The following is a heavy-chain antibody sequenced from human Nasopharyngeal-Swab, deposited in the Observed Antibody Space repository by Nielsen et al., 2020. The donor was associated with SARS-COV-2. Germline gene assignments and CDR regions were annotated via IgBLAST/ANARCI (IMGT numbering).Heavy chain of an antibody. Sequence: ETLSLTCAASGFTFSSYSMNWVRQAPGKGLEWVSSISSSSSYIYYADSVKGRFTISRDNAKNSLYLQMNSLGAEDTAVYYCASLSSSSWFFDYWGQGTLVTVSS. CDR2: ISSSSSYI. CDR3: ASLSSSSWFFDY. J-gene: IGHJ4*02. V-gene: IGHV3-21*01. CDR1: GFTFSSYS. D-gene: IGHD6-13*01.